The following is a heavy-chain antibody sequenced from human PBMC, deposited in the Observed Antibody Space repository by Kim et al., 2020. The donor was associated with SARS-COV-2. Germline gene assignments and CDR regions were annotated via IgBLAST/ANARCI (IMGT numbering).Heavy chain of an antibody. CDR3: AKGGCSGGSCRGSPPDY. Sequence: KGRLTSSRDTSKNTLYLQMNSRRAEDTAVYYCAKGGCSGGSCRGSPPDYWGQGTLVTVSS. V-gene: IGHV3-23*03. J-gene: IGHJ4*02. D-gene: IGHD2-15*01.